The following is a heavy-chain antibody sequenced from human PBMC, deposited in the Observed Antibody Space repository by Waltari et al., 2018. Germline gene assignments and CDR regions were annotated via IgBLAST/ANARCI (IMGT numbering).Heavy chain of an antibody. CDR1: GGPLSSYF. Sequence: QVQLQQWGAGLLKPSETLSLSCAVYGGPLSSYFWSWIRQSPRKGLEWMGEINHRGSTNYNPSLRGRVTISGDTSKNQFSLKLSSVTAADTAVYYCVRGAFEFYSSSFGKGGWFDPWGQGTPVTVSS. CDR2: INHRGST. D-gene: IGHD3-10*01. CDR3: VRGAFEFYSSSFGKGGWFDP. V-gene: IGHV4-34*01. J-gene: IGHJ5*02.